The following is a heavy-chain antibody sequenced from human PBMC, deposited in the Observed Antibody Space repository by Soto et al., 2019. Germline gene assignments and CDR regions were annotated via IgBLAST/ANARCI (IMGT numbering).Heavy chain of an antibody. V-gene: IGHV1-46*01. D-gene: IGHD2-15*01. J-gene: IGHJ5*02. CDR2: INPSGGST. CDR3: ARGLGYCSGGSCYRTSGLNWFDP. CDR1: GYTFTSYY. Sequence: ASVKVSCKASGYTFTSYYMHWVRKAPGQGLEWMGIINPSGGSTSYAQKFQGRVTMTRDTSTSTVYMELSSLRSEDTAVYYCARGLGYCSGGSCYRTSGLNWFDPWGQGTLVTVSS.